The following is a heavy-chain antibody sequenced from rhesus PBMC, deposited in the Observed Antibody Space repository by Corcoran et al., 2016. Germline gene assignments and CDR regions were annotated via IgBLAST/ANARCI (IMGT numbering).Heavy chain of an antibody. CDR1: GYSTSSGYG. V-gene: IGHV4-127*01. CDR2: LGGSSGST. CDR3: ARVGTTFDY. Sequence: QVQLQESGPGLVKPSETLSITCAVSGYSTSSGYGRSWIRRPQGKGLGGSGYLGGSSGSTNYNPSLKSRVTISKDTSKNQFSLKLSSVTAADTAVYYCARVGTTFDYWGQGVLVTVSS. D-gene: IGHD1-26*01. J-gene: IGHJ4*01.